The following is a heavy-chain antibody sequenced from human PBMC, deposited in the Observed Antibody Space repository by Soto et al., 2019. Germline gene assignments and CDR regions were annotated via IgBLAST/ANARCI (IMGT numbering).Heavy chain of an antibody. CDR2: ISSSGSTI. D-gene: IGHD3-10*01. V-gene: IGHV3-11*01. J-gene: IGHJ6*02. CDR3: ARVPLPNYYGSGSYPERYYYGMDV. Sequence: QVQLVESGGGLVKPGGSLRLSCAASGFTFSDYYMSWIRQAPGKGLEWVSYISSSGSTIYYADSVKGRFTISRDNAKNSLYLQMNSLRAEDTAVYYCARVPLPNYYGSGSYPERYYYGMDVWGQGTTVTVSS. CDR1: GFTFSDYY.